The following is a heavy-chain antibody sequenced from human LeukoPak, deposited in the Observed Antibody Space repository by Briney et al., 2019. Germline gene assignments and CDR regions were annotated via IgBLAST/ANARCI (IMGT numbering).Heavy chain of an antibody. J-gene: IGHJ4*02. V-gene: IGHV1-18*01. CDR3: ARDSCSGGSCYSDY. CDR1: GYTFTSYG. CDR2: ISAYNGNT. Sequence: GASVKVSCKASGYTFTSYGISWVRQAPGQGLEWMGWISAYNGNTNYAQKLQGRVTMTTDTSTSTAYMELRSLRSDDTAVYYCARDSCSGGSCYSDYWRQGTLVTVSS. D-gene: IGHD2-15*01.